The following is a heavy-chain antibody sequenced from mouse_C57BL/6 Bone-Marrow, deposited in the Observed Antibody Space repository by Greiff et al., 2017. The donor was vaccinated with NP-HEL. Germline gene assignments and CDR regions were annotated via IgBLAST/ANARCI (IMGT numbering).Heavy chain of an antibody. CDR2: IAPENGDT. Sequence: VQLQQSGAELVRPGASVKLSCTASGFNIKDDYMHWVKQRPEQGLAWIGWIAPENGDTEYASKFQGKATITADTSSNTAYLQLSSLPSAHTAVYYCTVDTVFGNYGAWFADWGQGTLVTVSA. CDR3: TVDTVFGNYGAWFAD. CDR1: GFNIKDDY. D-gene: IGHD2-1*01. J-gene: IGHJ3*01. V-gene: IGHV14-4*01.